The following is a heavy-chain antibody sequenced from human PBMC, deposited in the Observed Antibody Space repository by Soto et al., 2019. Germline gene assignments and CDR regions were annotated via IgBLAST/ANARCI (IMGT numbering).Heavy chain of an antibody. Sequence: GGSLRLSCAASGFTFSSYSMNWVRQAPGKGLEWVSSISSSSSYIYYADSVKGRFTISRDKAKNSLYLQMNSLRAEGTAVYYCARDGIPQHPHLENYYYYMDVWGKGTTVTVSS. D-gene: IGHD2-21*01. J-gene: IGHJ6*03. CDR3: ARDGIPQHPHLENYYYYMDV. CDR2: ISSSSSYI. V-gene: IGHV3-21*01. CDR1: GFTFSSYS.